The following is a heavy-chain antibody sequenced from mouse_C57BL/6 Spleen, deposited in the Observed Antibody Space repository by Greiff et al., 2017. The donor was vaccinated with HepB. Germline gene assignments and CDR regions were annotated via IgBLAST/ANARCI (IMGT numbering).Heavy chain of an antibody. CDR3: ARGGFITTVVAFDY. V-gene: IGHV1-69*01. J-gene: IGHJ2*01. Sequence: VQLQQPGAELVMPGASVKLSCKASGYTFTSYWMHWVKQRPGQGLEWIGEIDPSDSYTNYNQKFKGKSTLTVDKSSSTAYMQLSSLTSEDSAVYYCARGGFITTVVAFDYWGQGTTLTVSS. D-gene: IGHD1-1*01. CDR2: IDPSDSYT. CDR1: GYTFTSYW.